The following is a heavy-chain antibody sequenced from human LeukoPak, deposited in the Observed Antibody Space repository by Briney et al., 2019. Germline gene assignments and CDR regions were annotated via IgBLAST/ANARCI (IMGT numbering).Heavy chain of an antibody. Sequence: ASLKVSCKSSGYTFTGYYMHWVRQSPGQGLEWMGCINPNSGGTHSAQKFQGRVTMTRDTSISTAYMELSRLRSDDTAVYYCARVTLTYYYAYWGQGTLVTVSS. CDR1: GYTFTGYY. CDR3: ARVTLTYYYAY. D-gene: IGHD1-14*01. J-gene: IGHJ4*02. V-gene: IGHV1-2*02. CDR2: INPNSGGT.